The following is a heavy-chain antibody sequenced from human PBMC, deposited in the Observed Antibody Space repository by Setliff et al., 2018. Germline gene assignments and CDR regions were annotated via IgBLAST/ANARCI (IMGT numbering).Heavy chain of an antibody. V-gene: IGHV4-61*01. Sequence: PSETLSLTCAVSGGSIRSGNYYWSWVRQPPGKGLEWIGYIYYSGITTYNPSLKSRVTISVDTSKNQFSLKLSSVTAADTAVYYCARLYSGYDNLFDYWGQGTLVTVSS. D-gene: IGHD5-12*01. J-gene: IGHJ4*02. CDR3: ARLYSGYDNLFDY. CDR2: IYYSGIT. CDR1: GGSIRSGNYY.